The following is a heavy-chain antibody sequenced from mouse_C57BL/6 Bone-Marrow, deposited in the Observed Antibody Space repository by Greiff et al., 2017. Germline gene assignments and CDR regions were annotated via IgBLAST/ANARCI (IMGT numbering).Heavy chain of an antibody. V-gene: IGHV1-69*01. J-gene: IGHJ4*01. CDR1: GYTFTSYW. Sequence: QVQLQQPGAELVMPGASVKLSCKASGYTFTSYWMHWVKQRPGQGLEWIGEIDPSDSYTNYNQKFKGKSTLTVDKSSSTAYLLLSSLTSEDSAVYYCARSELDYWGQGTSVTVSS. CDR2: IDPSDSYT. CDR3: ARSELDY.